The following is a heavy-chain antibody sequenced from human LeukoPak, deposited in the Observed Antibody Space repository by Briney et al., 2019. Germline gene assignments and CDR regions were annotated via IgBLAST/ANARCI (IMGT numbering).Heavy chain of an antibody. CDR1: GFTFSSYA. V-gene: IGHV3-23*01. J-gene: IGHJ4*02. Sequence: PGGSLRLSCAASGFTFSSYAMSWVRQAPGKGLEWVSAISGSGGSTYYADSVKGRFTISRDNSKTTLYLQMNSLRAEDTAVYYCAKAGTYYYDSSGYYYPGDYWGQGTLVTVSS. D-gene: IGHD3-22*01. CDR3: AKAGTYYYDSSGYYYPGDY. CDR2: ISGSGGST.